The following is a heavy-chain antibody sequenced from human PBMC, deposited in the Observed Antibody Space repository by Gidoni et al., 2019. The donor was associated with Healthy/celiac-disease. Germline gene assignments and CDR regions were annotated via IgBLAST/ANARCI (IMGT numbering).Heavy chain of an antibody. J-gene: IGHJ6*03. D-gene: IGHD1-7*01. V-gene: IGHV1-69*01. CDR3: ARTPYNCNYEVIRVVYYYYMDV. CDR2: IMPIFGKA. Sequence: SQASGGTFNSYALSWVRQAPGHGLEWMGGIMPIFGKANYAQKFQGRVTITADESTSTAYMELSRLRSEDTAVYYCARTPYNCNYEVIRVVYYYYMDVWGKGTTVTVSS. CDR1: GGTFNSYA.